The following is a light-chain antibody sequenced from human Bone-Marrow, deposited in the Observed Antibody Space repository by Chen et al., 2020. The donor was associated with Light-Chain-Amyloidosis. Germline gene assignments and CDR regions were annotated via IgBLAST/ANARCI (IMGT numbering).Light chain of an antibody. J-gene: IGLJ3*02. Sequence: NFMLTQPHPVSESPGKTVIISCTRSSGSIATNDVQWYQQRPGRSHTTVIYEDDQRPAGVPDRFSGSIDRSSNSASLTIAGLKTEDEAGYYCQSYRGSRQGVFGGGTKLTVL. CDR1: SGSIATND. CDR2: EDD. V-gene: IGLV6-57*01. CDR3: QSYRGSRQGV.